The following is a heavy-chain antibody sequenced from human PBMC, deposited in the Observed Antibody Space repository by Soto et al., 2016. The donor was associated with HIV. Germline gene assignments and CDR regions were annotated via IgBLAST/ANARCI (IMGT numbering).Heavy chain of an antibody. CDR1: GFTFSSYA. J-gene: IGHJ4*02. V-gene: IGHV3-23*01. D-gene: IGHD3-22*01. CDR3: AKGDYYDSSGFIDY. CDR2: ISGSSGST. Sequence: EVQLLESGGGLVQPGGSLRLSCAASGFTFSSYAMSWVRQAPGKGLEWVSAISGSSGSTYYADSVKGRFTISRDNSKNTLYLQMNSLRAEDTAVYYCAKGDYYDSSGFIDYWGQGTLVTVSS.